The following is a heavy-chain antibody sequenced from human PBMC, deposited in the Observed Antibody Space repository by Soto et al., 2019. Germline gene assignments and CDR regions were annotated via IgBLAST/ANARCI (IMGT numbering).Heavy chain of an antibody. J-gene: IGHJ6*02. V-gene: IGHV1-18*01. Sequence: QVQLVQSGAEVKKPGASVKVSCKASGYTFTSYGISWVRQAPGQGLEWMGWISAYNGNTNYAQKLQGRVTMTTDTSTSTAYMELRSLRSDDTAVYYCAREEGYSSCWPRPTYYYYGMDVWGQGTTVTVSS. CDR1: GYTFTSYG. CDR3: AREEGYSSCWPRPTYYYYGMDV. D-gene: IGHD6-13*01. CDR2: ISAYNGNT.